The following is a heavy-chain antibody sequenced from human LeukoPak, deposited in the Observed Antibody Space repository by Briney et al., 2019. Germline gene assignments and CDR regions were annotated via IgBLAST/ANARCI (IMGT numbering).Heavy chain of an antibody. CDR3: ARDLAFSRLDY. CDR1: GFTFSNNW. Sequence: PGGSLRLSCAASGFTFSNNWMHWVRQAPGKGLEWVASINPDGIKRYSADSVKGRFTISRDNARNSLYLQMDSLRVEDTAFYYCARDLAFSRLDYWGQGVFVTVPS. CDR2: INPDGIKR. V-gene: IGHV3-7*01. J-gene: IGHJ4*02. D-gene: IGHD2/OR15-2a*01.